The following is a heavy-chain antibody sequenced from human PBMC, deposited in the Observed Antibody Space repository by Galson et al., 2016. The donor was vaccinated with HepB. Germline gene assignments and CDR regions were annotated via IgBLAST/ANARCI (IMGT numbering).Heavy chain of an antibody. Sequence: SLRLSCAVSGFTFSNYAMSWVRQAPGKGPEWVSAISGVSDRTYYAGSMKDRFIISRDDSRNMLFLQLNSLRAEDTAIYYCAKGSPYSNVRQYYLENWGLGTLVTVSS. D-gene: IGHD4-11*01. CDR3: AKGSPYSNVRQYYLEN. V-gene: IGHV3-23*01. CDR1: GFTFSNYA. J-gene: IGHJ4*01. CDR2: ISGVSDRT.